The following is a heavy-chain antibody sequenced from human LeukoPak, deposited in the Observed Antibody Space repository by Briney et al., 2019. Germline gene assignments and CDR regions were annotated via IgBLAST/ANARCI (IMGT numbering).Heavy chain of an antibody. CDR1: GASINSSEYH. Sequence: SETLSLTCTASGASINSSEYHWGWIRQPPGKGLEWIGDMYYDGVTYYNPSLKSRVTISVDTSKNQFSLKLSSVTAADTAVYYCARETGSGNFDYWGQGTLVTVSS. CDR2: MYYDGVT. D-gene: IGHD1-14*01. V-gene: IGHV4-39*07. CDR3: ARETGSGNFDY. J-gene: IGHJ4*02.